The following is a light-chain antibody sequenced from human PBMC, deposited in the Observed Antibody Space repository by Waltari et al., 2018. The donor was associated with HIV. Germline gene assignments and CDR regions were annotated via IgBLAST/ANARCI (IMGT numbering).Light chain of an antibody. CDR2: LSS. CDR1: QSLLHSNGNNY. Sequence: IVMTQSPVSLPVIIGEPASISCRSSQSLLHSNGNNYLEWYVQKPGRSPQRLMYLSSNRASGVPDRLSGSGSGTDFTLRISRVAAEDVGVYYCMQSLQSPWTFGQGTKV. V-gene: IGKV2-28*01. CDR3: MQSLQSPWT. J-gene: IGKJ1*01.